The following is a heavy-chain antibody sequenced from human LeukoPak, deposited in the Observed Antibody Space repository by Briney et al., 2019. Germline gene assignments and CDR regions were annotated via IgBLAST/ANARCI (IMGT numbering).Heavy chain of an antibody. Sequence: GGSLRLSCAASGFTFNSYSMNWVRQAPGKGLEWVSYISGSGTGTAIYYADSVKGRFTISRDNAKNSLNLQMNSLRAEDTAVYYCARYGRLGGNSFDYWGQGTLVTVSS. CDR3: ARYGRLGGNSFDY. D-gene: IGHD4-23*01. CDR2: ISGSGTGTAI. CDR1: GFTFNSYS. J-gene: IGHJ4*02. V-gene: IGHV3-48*04.